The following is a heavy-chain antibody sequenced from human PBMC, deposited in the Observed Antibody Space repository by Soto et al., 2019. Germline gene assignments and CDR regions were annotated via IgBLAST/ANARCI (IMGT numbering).Heavy chain of an antibody. J-gene: IGHJ3*02. CDR3: ASNYYDSSGPREEGAFDI. D-gene: IGHD3-22*01. Sequence: SVKVSCKASGCTFSSYAISWVRQAPGQGLEWMGGIIPIFGTANYAQKFQGRVTITADDSTSTAYMELSSLRSEDTAVYCCASNYYDSSGPREEGAFDIWGQVTMVTVSS. CDR1: GCTFSSYA. CDR2: IIPIFGTA. V-gene: IGHV1-69*13.